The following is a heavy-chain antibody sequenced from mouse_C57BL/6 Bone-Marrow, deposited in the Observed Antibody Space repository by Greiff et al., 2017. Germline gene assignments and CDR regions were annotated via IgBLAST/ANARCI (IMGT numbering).Heavy chain of an antibody. CDR3: AREEDYYAMDY. CDR1: GFTFSDYY. V-gene: IGHV5-16*01. CDR2: INYDGSST. J-gene: IGHJ4*01. Sequence: EVMLVESEGGLVQPGSSMKLSCTASGFTFSDYYMAWVRQVPEKGLEWVANINYDGSSTYYLDSLKSRFIISRDNAKNILYLQMSSLKSEDTATYYCAREEDYYAMDYWGQGTSVTVSS.